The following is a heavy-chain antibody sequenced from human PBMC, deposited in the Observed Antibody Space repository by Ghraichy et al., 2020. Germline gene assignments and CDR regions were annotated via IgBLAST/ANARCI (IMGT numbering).Heavy chain of an antibody. CDR1: GYTFTGYY. CDR3: ARDLRHSSSSDFDY. CDR2: INPNSGGT. D-gene: IGHD6-6*01. J-gene: IGHJ4*02. Sequence: ASVKVSCKASGYTFTGYYMHWVRQAPGQGLEWMGRINPNSGGTNYAQKFQGRVTMTRDTSISTAYMELSRLRSDDTAVYYCARDLRHSSSSDFDYWGQGTLVTVSS. V-gene: IGHV1-2*06.